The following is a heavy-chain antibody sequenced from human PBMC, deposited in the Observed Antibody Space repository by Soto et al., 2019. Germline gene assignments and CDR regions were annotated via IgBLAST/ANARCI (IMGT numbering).Heavy chain of an antibody. Sequence: ASVKVSCKASGYTFTSYYMHWVRQAPGQGLEWMGIINPSGGSTSYAQKFQGRVTMTRDTSTSTVYMELSSLRSEDTAVYYCARGTYPPAKGYCSSTSCYAFDYWGQGTLVTVSS. CDR2: INPSGGST. J-gene: IGHJ4*02. V-gene: IGHV1-46*01. D-gene: IGHD2-2*01. CDR1: GYTFTSYY. CDR3: ARGTYPPAKGYCSSTSCYAFDY.